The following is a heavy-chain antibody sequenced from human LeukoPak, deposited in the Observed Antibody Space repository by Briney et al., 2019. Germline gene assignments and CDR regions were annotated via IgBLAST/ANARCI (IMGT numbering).Heavy chain of an antibody. Sequence: ASVKVSCKASGYTFTGYYMHWVRQAPGQGLEWMGRINPNSGGTNYAQKFQGRVTMTRDTSISTAYMELSRLRSDDTAVYYCATYGDSEYFFDYWGQGTLVTVSS. CDR1: GYTFTGYY. CDR2: INPNSGGT. D-gene: IGHD4-17*01. CDR3: ATYGDSEYFFDY. J-gene: IGHJ4*02. V-gene: IGHV1-2*06.